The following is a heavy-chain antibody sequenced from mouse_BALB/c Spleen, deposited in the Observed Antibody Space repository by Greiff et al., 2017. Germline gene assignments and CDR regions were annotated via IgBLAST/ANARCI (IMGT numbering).Heavy chain of an antibody. V-gene: IGHV5-17*02. Sequence: EVMLVESGGGLVQPGGSRKLSCAASGFTFSSFGMHWVRQAPEKGLEWVAYISSGSSTIYYADTVKGRFTISRDNPKNTLFLQMTSLRSEDTAMYYCALITTVPLMDYWGQGTSVTVSS. CDR2: ISSGSSTI. CDR3: ALITTVPLMDY. J-gene: IGHJ4*01. D-gene: IGHD1-1*01. CDR1: GFTFSSFG.